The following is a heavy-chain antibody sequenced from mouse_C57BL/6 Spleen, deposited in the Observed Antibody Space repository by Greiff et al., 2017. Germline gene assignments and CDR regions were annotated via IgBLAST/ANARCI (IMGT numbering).Heavy chain of an antibody. CDR2: IYPGDGDT. CDR3: ARRGNYGNSYFDY. D-gene: IGHD2-1*01. J-gene: IGHJ2*01. V-gene: IGHV1-80*01. Sequence: QVQLQQSGAELVKPGASVKISCKASGYAFSSYWMNWVKQRPGKGLEWIGQIYPGDGDTNYNGKFKGKATLTADKSSSTAYMQLSSLTSEDSAVYYCARRGNYGNSYFDYWGQGTTLTVSS. CDR1: GYAFSSYW.